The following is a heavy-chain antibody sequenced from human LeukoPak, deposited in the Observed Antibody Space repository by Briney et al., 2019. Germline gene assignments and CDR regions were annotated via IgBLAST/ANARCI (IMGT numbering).Heavy chain of an antibody. CDR2: INHSGST. J-gene: IGHJ3*02. CDR1: GGSFSGYY. CDR3: ARDCTSTTEEHDAFDI. Sequence: SETLSLTCALYGGSFSGYYWSWIRQPPGKGLEWIGEINHSGSTNYNPSLKSRVTISVDTSKNQFSLTLSSVTAADTAVYYCARDCTSTTEEHDAFDIWGQGTMVTVSS. V-gene: IGHV4-34*01. D-gene: IGHD4-11*01.